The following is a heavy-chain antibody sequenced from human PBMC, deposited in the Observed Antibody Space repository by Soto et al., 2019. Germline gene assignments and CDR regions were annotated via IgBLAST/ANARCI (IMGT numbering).Heavy chain of an antibody. Sequence: ASVKVSCKASGYTFTNYAVHWLRQAPGQGLEWMGWMNANNGNTKYAQKFQDRVTMTRNTSISIAYMELSSLRSEDTAVYYCASYSIAAPYYYYYGMDVWGQGTTVTVSS. CDR1: GYTFTNYA. CDR2: MNANNGNT. D-gene: IGHD6-13*01. J-gene: IGHJ6*02. CDR3: ASYSIAAPYYYYYGMDV. V-gene: IGHV1-3*01.